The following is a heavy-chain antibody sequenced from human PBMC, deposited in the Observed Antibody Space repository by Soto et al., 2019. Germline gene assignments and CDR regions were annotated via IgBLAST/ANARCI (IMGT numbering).Heavy chain of an antibody. CDR1: GDSISSSTYH. D-gene: IGHD1-26*01. Sequence: SETLSLTCTVSGDSISSSTYHWGWIRQPPGKGLEWIGSIYYSGSTYHNPSLKSRVTISVDMSKNTLYLQMNSLRAEDTAFYYCAKGPGILGSTNFDYWGQGTLVTVSS. V-gene: IGHV4-39*02. CDR2: IYYSGST. CDR3: AKGPGILGSTNFDY. J-gene: IGHJ4*02.